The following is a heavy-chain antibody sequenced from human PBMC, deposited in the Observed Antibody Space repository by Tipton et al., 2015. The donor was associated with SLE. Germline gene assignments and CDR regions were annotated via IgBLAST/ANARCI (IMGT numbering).Heavy chain of an antibody. D-gene: IGHD3-22*01. CDR2: IKSKTDGGTT. CDR1: GFTFSNAW. J-gene: IGHJ4*02. Sequence: SLRLSCAASGFTFSNAWMSWVRQAPGKGLEWVGRIKSKTDGGTTDYAAPVKGRFTISRDDSKNTLYLQMNSLKTEDTAVYYCTTDSSPTYYYDSSGYPRGDYWGQGTLVTVSS. CDR3: TTDSSPTYYYDSSGYPRGDY. V-gene: IGHV3-15*01.